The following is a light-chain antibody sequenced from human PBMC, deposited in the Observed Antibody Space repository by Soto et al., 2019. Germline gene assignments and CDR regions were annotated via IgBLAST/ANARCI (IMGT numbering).Light chain of an antibody. CDR2: DVS. Sequence: EIVLTQSPATLSLSPGERATLSCGASQSVGINYLAWYQQKPGLAPRLLMYDVSKRFTGTPDSFSGSGSGTDFNLSITSLEPEDSAVYYCEQVGASLTFGGGTKVEIK. CDR1: QSVGINY. J-gene: IGKJ4*01. V-gene: IGKV3D-20*01. CDR3: EQVGASLT.